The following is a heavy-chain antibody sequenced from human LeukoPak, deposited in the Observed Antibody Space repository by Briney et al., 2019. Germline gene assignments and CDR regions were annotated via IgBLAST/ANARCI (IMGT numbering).Heavy chain of an antibody. CDR3: ARILIVGATPVFSFDY. Sequence: SETLSLTCTVSSFSISSGFYWGWIRQPPGKGLEWIANIYHSGSTYYNPSLKSRVTISVDTSKNQFSLKLSSVTAADTAVYYCARILIVGATPVFSFDYWGQGTLVTVSS. CDR1: SFSISSGFY. V-gene: IGHV4-38-2*02. CDR2: IYHSGST. D-gene: IGHD1-26*01. J-gene: IGHJ4*02.